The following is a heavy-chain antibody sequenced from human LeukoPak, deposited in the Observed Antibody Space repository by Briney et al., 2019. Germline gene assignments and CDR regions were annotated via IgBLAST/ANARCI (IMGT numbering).Heavy chain of an antibody. CDR2: ISAYNGNT. Sequence: ASVKVSCKASGYTFTSYGISWVRQAPGQGLEWMGWISAYNGNTNYAQKLQGRVTMTTDTSTSTAYMELRSLRSDDTAVYYCARVDTAMVRGGWLDPWGQGTLVTVSS. CDR1: GYTFTSYG. V-gene: IGHV1-18*01. CDR3: ARVDTAMVRGGWLDP. J-gene: IGHJ5*02. D-gene: IGHD5-18*01.